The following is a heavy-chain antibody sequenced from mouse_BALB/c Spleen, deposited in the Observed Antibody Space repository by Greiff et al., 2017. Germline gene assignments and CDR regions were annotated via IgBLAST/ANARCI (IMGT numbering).Heavy chain of an antibody. D-gene: IGHD1-1*01. V-gene: IGHV14-3*02. CDR2: IVPANGNT. CDR3: ARRVEELLDY. J-gene: IGHJ2*01. CDR1: GFYIKDTY. Sequence: VQLKESGADLVKPAASVKLSCTASGFYIKDTYMHRVMQRPEQGLVWIGRIVPANGNTKYDPKLQSKATITGDTSSNTAYLQLSCLTSEDTAVYYCARRVEELLDYWGQGTTLTVSS.